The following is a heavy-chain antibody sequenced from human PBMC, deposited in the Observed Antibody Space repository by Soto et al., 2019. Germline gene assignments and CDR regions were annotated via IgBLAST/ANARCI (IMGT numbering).Heavy chain of an antibody. Sequence: PSETLSLTCTVSGGSISSSSYYWGWIRQPPGKGLEWIGSIYYSGSTYYNPSLKSRVTISVDTSKNQFSLKLSSVTAADTAVYYCARHTSGITIFGVGGMDVWGQGTTVTVSS. CDR3: ARHTSGITIFGVGGMDV. CDR1: GGSISSSSYY. D-gene: IGHD3-3*01. V-gene: IGHV4-39*01. CDR2: IYYSGST. J-gene: IGHJ6*02.